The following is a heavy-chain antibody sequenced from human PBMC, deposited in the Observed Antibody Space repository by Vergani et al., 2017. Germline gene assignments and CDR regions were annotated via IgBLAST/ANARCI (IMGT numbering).Heavy chain of an antibody. CDR2: ISSSSSYT. Sequence: QVQLVESGGGLVKPGGSLRLSCAASGFTLSDYYMSWIRQAPGKGVEWVSYISSSSSYTNYADAVKGRFTISRDNAKNSLYLQMNSLRAEDRDVYYCAMALYRSYYIDYWGQGTLVTVSS. D-gene: IGHD6-6*01. CDR3: AMALYRSYYIDY. J-gene: IGHJ4*02. V-gene: IGHV3-11*05. CDR1: GFTLSDYY.